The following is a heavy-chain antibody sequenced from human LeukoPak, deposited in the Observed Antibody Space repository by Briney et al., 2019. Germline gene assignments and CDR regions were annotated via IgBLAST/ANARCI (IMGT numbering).Heavy chain of an antibody. CDR1: GFTFSSYE. D-gene: IGHD2-21*01. Sequence: PGGSLRLSCAASGFTFSSYEMHWVRQAPGKGLEWVSYISSSDSTIYYADSVKGRFTISRDNAKNSLYLQMNSLRAEDTAVYYCAKAPVTTCRGAYCYPFDYWGQGTLVTVSS. V-gene: IGHV3-48*03. J-gene: IGHJ4*02. CDR3: AKAPVTTCRGAYCYPFDY. CDR2: ISSSDSTI.